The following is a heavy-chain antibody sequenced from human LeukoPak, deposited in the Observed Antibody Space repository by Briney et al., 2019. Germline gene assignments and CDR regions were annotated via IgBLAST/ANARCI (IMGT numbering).Heavy chain of an antibody. J-gene: IGHJ5*02. CDR1: GGSISGYY. V-gene: IGHV4-59*01. Sequence: SETLSLTCTVSGGSISGYYWSWIRQPPGKGLEWIGYIYYSGSTNYNPSLKSRVTISVDTSKNQFSLKLSSVTAADTAVYYCAREHYGSGTAWGQGTLVTVSS. D-gene: IGHD3-10*01. CDR2: IYYSGST. CDR3: AREHYGSGTA.